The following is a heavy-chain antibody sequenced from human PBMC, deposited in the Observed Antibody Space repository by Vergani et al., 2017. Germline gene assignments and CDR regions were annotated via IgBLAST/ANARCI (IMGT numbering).Heavy chain of an antibody. Sequence: QVQLQQSGPGLVKPSETLSLTCSVSGHSISSGYYWGWVRQSPGKGLEWIASIYHTGSTYYNPSLESRVTISVDTSKNQFSLNVTSVSAADTAVYFCARVMDRDEASTGYRLEGMDIWGQGTTVTISS. D-gene: IGHD3-9*01. CDR3: ARVMDRDEASTGYRLEGMDI. J-gene: IGHJ6*02. CDR1: GHSISSGYY. CDR2: IYHTGST. V-gene: IGHV4-38-2*02.